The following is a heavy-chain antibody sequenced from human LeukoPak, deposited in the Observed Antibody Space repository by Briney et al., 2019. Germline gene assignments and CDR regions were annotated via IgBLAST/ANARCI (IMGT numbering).Heavy chain of an antibody. J-gene: IGHJ4*02. CDR1: GGSFSGYY. D-gene: IGHD3-10*01. CDR3: ARRPPSFSDNSGTYYLGGFDY. Sequence: SETLSLTCAVYGGSFSGYYWSWIRQPPGKGLEWIGEINHSGSTNYNPSLKSRVTISVDTSKNQFSLNLNSVTAADTAVYYCARRPPSFSDNSGTYYLGGFDYWGQGTLVTVSS. CDR2: INHSGST. V-gene: IGHV4-34*01.